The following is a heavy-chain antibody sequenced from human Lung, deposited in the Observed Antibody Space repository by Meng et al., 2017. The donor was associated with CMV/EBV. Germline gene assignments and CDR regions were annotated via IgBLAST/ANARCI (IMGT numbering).Heavy chain of an antibody. CDR2: IYHSGST. Sequence: QVQLQELGPGLVKPSGTLSLTCAVSGGSISSSNWWSWVRQPPGKGLEWIGEIYHSGSTNYNPSLKSRVTISVDKSKNQFSLKLSYVTAADTAVYYCASFPPPGKQWLVTDYWGQGTLVTVSS. V-gene: IGHV4-4*02. D-gene: IGHD6-19*01. J-gene: IGHJ4*02. CDR3: ASFPPPGKQWLVTDY. CDR1: GGSISSSNW.